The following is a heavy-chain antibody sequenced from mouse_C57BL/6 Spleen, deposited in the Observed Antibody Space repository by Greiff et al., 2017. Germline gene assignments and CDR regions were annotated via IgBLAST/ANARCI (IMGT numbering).Heavy chain of an antibody. CDR3: ANEYFDV. CDR1: GFTFPDYY. V-gene: IGHV7-3*03. CDR2: IRNKANGYTT. Sequence: DVMLVESGGGLVQPGGSLSLSCAASGFTFPDYYMSWVRQPPGKALEWLGFIRNKANGYTTEYSASVKGRFTISRDNSQNILYLQMNALRAEDSATYYCANEYFDVWGTGTTVTVSS. J-gene: IGHJ1*03.